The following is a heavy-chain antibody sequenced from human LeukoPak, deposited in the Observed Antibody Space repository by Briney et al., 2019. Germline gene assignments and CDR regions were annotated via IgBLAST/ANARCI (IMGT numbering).Heavy chain of an antibody. CDR3: ARGSIAVAGHYYYYYMDV. V-gene: IGHV1-2*02. J-gene: IGHJ6*03. Sequence: ASVKVSCKASGYTFTGYYMHWVRQAPGQGLEWMGWINPNSGGTNYAQKFQGRVTMTRDTSISTAYMELSRLRSDDTAVYYCARGSIAVAGHYYYYYMDVWGKGTTVTVSS. CDR1: GYTFTGYY. CDR2: INPNSGGT. D-gene: IGHD6-19*01.